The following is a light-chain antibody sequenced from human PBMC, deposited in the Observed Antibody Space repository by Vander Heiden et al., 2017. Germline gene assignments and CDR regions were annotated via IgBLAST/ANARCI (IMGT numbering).Light chain of an antibody. J-gene: IGLJ2*01. CDR1: SSDIGGNT. CDR3: AARDDSLNGVV. V-gene: IGLV1-44*01. CDR2: GNH. Sequence: QSLLTQPPSASGTPGQRFTISCSGSSSDIGGNTVNWYQQLPGSAPKLLIVGNHQRPSGVPDRFSGSKSGTSASLAISGLQSDDEAHYYCAARDDSLNGVVFGGGTKLTVL.